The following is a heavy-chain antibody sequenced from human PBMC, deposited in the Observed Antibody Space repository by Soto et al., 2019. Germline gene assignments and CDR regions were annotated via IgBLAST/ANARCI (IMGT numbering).Heavy chain of an antibody. Sequence: GGSLRLSCAASGFTFSIYGMHWVRQAPGKGLEWVAVIWYDGSNKYYADSVKGRFTISRDNSKNTLYLQMNSLRAEDTAVYYCARSRYTDGYKTLYYFDYWGQGTLVTVSS. CDR3: ARSRYTDGYKTLYYFDY. CDR1: GFTFSIYG. J-gene: IGHJ4*02. D-gene: IGHD5-12*01. V-gene: IGHV3-33*08. CDR2: IWYDGSNK.